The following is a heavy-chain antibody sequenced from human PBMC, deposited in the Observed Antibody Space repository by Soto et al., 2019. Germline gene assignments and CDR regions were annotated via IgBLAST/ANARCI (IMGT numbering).Heavy chain of an antibody. CDR2: IYYSGGT. D-gene: IGHD3-22*01. CDR1: GGSISSYY. CDR3: ARISADSSGYYYYYYYYMDV. V-gene: IGHV4-59*01. J-gene: IGHJ6*03. Sequence: SETLSLTCTVSGGSISSYYWSWIRQPPGKGLEWIGYIYYSGGTNYNPSLKSRVTISVDTSKNQFSLKLSSVTAADTAVYYCARISADSSGYYYYYYYYMDVWGKGTTVTVSS.